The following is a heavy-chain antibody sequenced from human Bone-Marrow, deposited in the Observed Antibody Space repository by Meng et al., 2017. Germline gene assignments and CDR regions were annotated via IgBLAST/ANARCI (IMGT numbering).Heavy chain of an antibody. D-gene: IGHD3-22*01. CDR2: IKQDGSEK. J-gene: IGHJ4*02. Sequence: GESLKISCAASGFTSSDYYMTWIRQAPGKGLEWVANIKQDGSEKYYVDSVKGRFTISRDNAKNSLYLQMNSLRAEDTAVYYCASSTYYYDSSGYSDYWGQGTLVTVSS. V-gene: IGHV3-7*01. CDR1: GFTSSDYY. CDR3: ASSTYYYDSSGYSDY.